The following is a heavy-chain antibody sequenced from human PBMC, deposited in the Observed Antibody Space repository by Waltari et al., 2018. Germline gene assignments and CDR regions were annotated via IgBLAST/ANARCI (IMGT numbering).Heavy chain of an antibody. CDR2: IHSNSNNI. CDR3: ARLTYSFASGSHFRAFDI. CDR1: GFTFSSYT. D-gene: IGHD3-10*01. V-gene: IGHV3-21*01. J-gene: IGHJ3*02. Sequence: EVLLVESGGGLVKPGGSLRLSCAGSGFTFSSYTMNWVRQAPGKGLEWVSSIHSNSNNIYHADSLQGRFTISRDNAKNSLFLQMDSLRVEDTAVYYCARLTYSFASGSHFRAFDIWGQGTMVTVSS.